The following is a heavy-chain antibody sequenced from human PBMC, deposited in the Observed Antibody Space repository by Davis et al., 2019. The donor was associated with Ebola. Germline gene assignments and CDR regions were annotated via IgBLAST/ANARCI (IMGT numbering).Heavy chain of an antibody. CDR2: IYYSGST. J-gene: IGHJ6*02. V-gene: IGHV4-61*05. CDR3: ARVGLHWGRLGYYYYGMDV. Sequence: MPSETLSLTCTVSGGSISISSYYWSWIRQPPGKGLEWIGYIYYSGSTNYNPSLKSRVTISVDTSKNQFSLKLSSVTAADTAVYYCARVGLHWGRLGYYYYGMDVWGQGTTVTVSS. CDR1: GGSISISSYY. D-gene: IGHD5-24*01.